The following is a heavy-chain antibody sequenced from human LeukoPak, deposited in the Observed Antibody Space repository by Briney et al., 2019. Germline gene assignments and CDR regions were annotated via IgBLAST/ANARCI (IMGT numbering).Heavy chain of an antibody. D-gene: IGHD2-2*01. Sequence: GASVKVSCKASGYTFTSYGISWVRQAPGQGLEWMGWISAYYGNTNYAQKLQGRVTMTTDTSTSTAYMELRSLRSDDTAVYYCARMGKYQLLSALWYWGQGTLVTVSS. V-gene: IGHV1-18*01. CDR2: ISAYYGNT. CDR1: GYTFTSYG. J-gene: IGHJ4*02. CDR3: ARMGKYQLLSALWY.